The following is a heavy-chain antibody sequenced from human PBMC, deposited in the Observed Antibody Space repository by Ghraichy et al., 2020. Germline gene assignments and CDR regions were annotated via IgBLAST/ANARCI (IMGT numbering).Heavy chain of an antibody. D-gene: IGHD2-21*02. CDR2: IKYDGSAE. J-gene: IGHJ4*02. CDR3: ARGWGRFDY. Sequence: GGSLRLSCAASGFAYNSYWMNWVRQAPGERVERGAYIKYDGSAEYYVDSVKGRFAISRDNAKNSLFLQMNSLRTEDTAVYYCARGWGRFDYWGQGTLVTVSS. CDR1: GFAYNSYW. V-gene: IGHV3-7*01.